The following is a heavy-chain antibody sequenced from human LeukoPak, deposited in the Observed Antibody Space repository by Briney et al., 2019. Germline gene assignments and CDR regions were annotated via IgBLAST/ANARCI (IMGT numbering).Heavy chain of an antibody. CDR3: ARGRDYYGSGSYLRYNWFDP. V-gene: IGHV1-69*05. J-gene: IGHJ5*02. Sequence: SVTVSCKASGGTFSSYAISWVRQAPGQGLEWMGGIIPIFGTANYAQKFQGRVTMTRNTSISTAYMELSSLRSEDTAVYYCARGRDYYGSGSYLRYNWFDPWGQGTLVTVSS. D-gene: IGHD3-10*01. CDR1: GGTFSSYA. CDR2: IIPIFGTA.